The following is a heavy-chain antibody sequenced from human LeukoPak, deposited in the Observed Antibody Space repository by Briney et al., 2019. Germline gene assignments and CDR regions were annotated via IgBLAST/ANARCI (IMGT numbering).Heavy chain of an antibody. Sequence: GASVKVSCKASGYTFTGYYMHWVRQAPGQGLEWMGWINPNSGGTNYAQKFQGRVTMTRDTSISTAYMELSRLRSDDTAVYYCARGLGLAAAGPWGWFDPWGQGTLVTVSS. CDR1: GYTFTGYY. V-gene: IGHV1-2*02. J-gene: IGHJ5*02. CDR2: INPNSGGT. CDR3: ARGLGLAAAGPWGWFDP. D-gene: IGHD6-13*01.